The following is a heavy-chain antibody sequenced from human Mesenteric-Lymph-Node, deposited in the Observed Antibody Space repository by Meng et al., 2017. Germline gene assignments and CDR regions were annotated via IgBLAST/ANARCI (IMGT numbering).Heavy chain of an antibody. V-gene: IGHV3-13*03. CDR1: GFTFSSYD. D-gene: IGHD2-15*01. CDR3: AREDCSGGSCYFDY. Sequence: GGSLRLSCAACGFTFSSYDMHWVRQATGKGLEWVSAIGTAGDTYYPGSVKGQFTISRENAKNSLYLQMSSLRAGDTALYFCAREDCSGGSCYFDYWGQGAPVTVSS. J-gene: IGHJ4*02. CDR2: IGTAGDT.